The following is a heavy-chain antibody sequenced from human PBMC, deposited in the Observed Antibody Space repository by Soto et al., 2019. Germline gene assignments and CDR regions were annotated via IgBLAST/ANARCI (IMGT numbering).Heavy chain of an antibody. D-gene: IGHD2-15*01. CDR3: ARGLGVVVVVVAATQGAYDY. CDR2: INHSGST. CDR1: GGSFSGYY. J-gene: IGHJ4*02. Sequence: QVQLQQWGAGLLKPSETLSLTCAVYGGSFSGYYWSWIRQPPGKGLEWIGEINHSGSTNYNPSLKSRVTISVATSKNQFSLKLSSVTAADTAVYYCARGLGVVVVVVAATQGAYDYWGQGTLVTVSS. V-gene: IGHV4-34*01.